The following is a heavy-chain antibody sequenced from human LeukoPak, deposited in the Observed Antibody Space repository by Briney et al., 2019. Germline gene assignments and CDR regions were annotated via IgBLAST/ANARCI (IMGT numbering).Heavy chain of an antibody. V-gene: IGHV4-59*12. D-gene: IGHD3-22*01. J-gene: IGHJ4*02. Sequence: SETLSLTCTVSGGSINNYYWSWIRQPPGMGLEWIGYIYYSGSTYYNPSLKSRVTISVDTSKNQFSLKLSSVTAADTAVYYCASSPPGYYDSSGYENWGQGTLVTVSS. CDR2: IYYSGST. CDR1: GGSINNYY. CDR3: ASSPPGYYDSSGYEN.